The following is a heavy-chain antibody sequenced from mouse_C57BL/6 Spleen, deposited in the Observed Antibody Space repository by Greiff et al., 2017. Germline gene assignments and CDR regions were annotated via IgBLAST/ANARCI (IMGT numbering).Heavy chain of an antibody. D-gene: IGHD2-2*01. J-gene: IGHJ4*01. CDR2: IWSGGST. Sequence: VQRVESGPGLVQPSQSLSITCTVSGFSLTSYGVHWVRQSPGKGLEWLGVIWSGGSTDYNAAFISRLSISKDNSKSQFFFKMNSLQADDTAIYYCASYGYENGHNYYAMDYWGQGTSVTVSS. V-gene: IGHV2-2*01. CDR1: GFSLTSYG. CDR3: ASYGYENGHNYYAMDY.